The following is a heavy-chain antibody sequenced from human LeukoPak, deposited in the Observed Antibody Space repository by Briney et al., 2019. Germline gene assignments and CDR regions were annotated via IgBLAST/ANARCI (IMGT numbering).Heavy chain of an antibody. Sequence: SGPTLLNPTPALTLTYTFSGFSRSTSGEGVGWIRQPPGKALEWLSLIHWDDDKRYSPSLKSRLTITKDTSKNQVVLTMTNMDPVDTATYYCAHSRLMTTVTRNWFDPWGQGTLVTVSS. V-gene: IGHV2-5*02. CDR2: IHWDDDK. CDR1: GFSRSTSGEG. CDR3: AHSRLMTTVTRNWFDP. J-gene: IGHJ5*02. D-gene: IGHD4-17*01.